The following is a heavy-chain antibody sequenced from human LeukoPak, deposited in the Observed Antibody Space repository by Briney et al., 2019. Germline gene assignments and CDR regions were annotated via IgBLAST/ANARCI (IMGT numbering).Heavy chain of an antibody. J-gene: IGHJ3*02. CDR2: ISYDGSNK. Sequence: GGSLRLSCAASGFTFSSYAMHWVRQAPGKGLEWVAVISYDGSNKYYADSVKGRFTISRDNSKNTLYLQMNSLRAEDTAVYYCARDAPGSDDAFDIWGQGTMVTVSS. V-gene: IGHV3-30-3*01. CDR3: ARDAPGSDDAFDI. D-gene: IGHD2-21*02. CDR1: GFTFSSYA.